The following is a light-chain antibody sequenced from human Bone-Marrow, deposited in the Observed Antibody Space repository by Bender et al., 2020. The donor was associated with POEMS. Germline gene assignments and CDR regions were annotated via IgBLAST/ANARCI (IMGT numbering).Light chain of an antibody. Sequence: GTSSDIGGYIYVSWYQQHPGKAPKLLLYEVGRRPSGVPDRFSGSKSGNTASLTVSGLQAEDESDYYCSSYAGSSTVVFGGGTKLTVL. J-gene: IGLJ2*01. CDR3: SSYAGSSTVV. CDR1: SSDIGGYIY. CDR2: EVG. V-gene: IGLV2-8*01.